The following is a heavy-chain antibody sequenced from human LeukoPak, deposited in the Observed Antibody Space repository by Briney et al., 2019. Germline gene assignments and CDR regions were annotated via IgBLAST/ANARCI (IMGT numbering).Heavy chain of an antibody. CDR2: INHSGST. CDR3: ARGGDSSSSGANWFDH. V-gene: IGHV4-34*01. J-gene: IGHJ5*02. D-gene: IGHD6-6*01. CDR1: GGSFSGDY. Sequence: PSETLSLTCAVYGGSFSGDYWSWVRQPPGKGLEWIGEINHSGSTNYNPSLKSRVTISVDTSKNQFSLKLSSVTAADTAVYYCARGGDSSSSGANWFDHWGQGTLVTVSS.